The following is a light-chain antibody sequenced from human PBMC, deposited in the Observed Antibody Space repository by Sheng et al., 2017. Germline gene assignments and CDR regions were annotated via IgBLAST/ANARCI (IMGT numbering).Light chain of an antibody. V-gene: IGKV3-11*01. CDR3: QQRGNWPPRT. CDR2: DAS. J-gene: IGKJ3*01. Sequence: EILLTQSPGTLSLSPGERATLSCRASLTVNTNYVAWYQKRPGQAPRVLIFDASNRASGIPARFSGSGYGTHFTLTITNLEPEDFAVYYCQQRGNWPPRTFGPGTKLDFK. CDR1: LTVNTN.